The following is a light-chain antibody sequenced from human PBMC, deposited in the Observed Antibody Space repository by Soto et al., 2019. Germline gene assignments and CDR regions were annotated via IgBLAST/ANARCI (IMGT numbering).Light chain of an antibody. Sequence: QSVLTQPPSASGSPGQSVTISCTGTSSDVGGYDYVSWYQQHPGKAPKLMIYEVSKRSSGVPDRFSGSKSGNTASLTVSGLQAEDEADYYCSSYAGSNIDVVFGGGTKLTVL. V-gene: IGLV2-8*01. J-gene: IGLJ2*01. CDR1: SSDVGGYDY. CDR3: SSYAGSNIDVV. CDR2: EVS.